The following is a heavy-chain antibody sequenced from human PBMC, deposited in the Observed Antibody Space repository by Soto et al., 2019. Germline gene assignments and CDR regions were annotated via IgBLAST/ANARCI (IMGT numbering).Heavy chain of an antibody. V-gene: IGHV4-4*02. J-gene: IGHJ5*02. CDR3: ARGHWSIRKFDP. D-gene: IGHD1-1*01. CDR1: SGSISSSKW. Sequence: QVQLQESGPGLVKPSGTLSLTCAVSSGSISSSKWCRWVRQPPGKGLEWIGEIYHSGSTNYNPALKSRVTISVAKSKSQFSLKLSYVTAADTSVYYWARGHWSIRKFDPWGQGPLVTVS. CDR2: IYHSGST.